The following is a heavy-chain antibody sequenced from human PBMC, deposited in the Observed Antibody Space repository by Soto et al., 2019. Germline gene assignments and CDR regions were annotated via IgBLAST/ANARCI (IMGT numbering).Heavy chain of an antibody. CDR2: ISYSGST. CDR1: GASITTSY. J-gene: IGHJ5*02. D-gene: IGHD2-15*01. CDR3: ARDLKEYCSDGKCNWFDP. Sequence: SETLSLTYTVSGASITTSYWSWIRQPPGKGLELIGYISYSGSTDYNPSLKSRVTISFDASKNQISLQVRSATAADAAVYYCARDLKEYCSDGKCNWFDPWGQGTLVTVS. V-gene: IGHV4-59*01.